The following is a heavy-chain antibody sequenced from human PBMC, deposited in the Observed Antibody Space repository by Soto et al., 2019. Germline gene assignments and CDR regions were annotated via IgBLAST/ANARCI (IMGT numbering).Heavy chain of an antibody. CDR1: GYSFTISL. CDR3: ARTVATADYYYYGMDV. Sequence: GESVQISFERSGYSFTISLLSSVRQMNCKGLEWMGRIDPSDSCTNYSPSFQGHFTISADKSISTAYLQWSSLKASDTAMYYCARTVATADYYYYGMDVWGQGTTVTVSS. J-gene: IGHJ6*02. V-gene: IGHV5-10-1*01. CDR2: IDPSDSCT. D-gene: IGHD5-12*01.